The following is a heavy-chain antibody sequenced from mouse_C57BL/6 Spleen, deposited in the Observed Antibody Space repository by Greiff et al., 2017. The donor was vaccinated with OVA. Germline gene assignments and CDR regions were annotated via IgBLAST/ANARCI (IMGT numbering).Heavy chain of an antibody. CDR1: GYTFTDYE. CDR3: TRFGSSYVGYFDV. Sequence: QVQLKESGAELVRPGASVTLSCKASGYTFTDYEMHWVKQTPVHGLEWIGAIDPETGGTAYNQKFKGKAILTADKSSSTAYMELRSLTSEDSAVYYCTRFGSSYVGYFDVWGTGTTVTVSS. J-gene: IGHJ1*03. D-gene: IGHD1-1*01. V-gene: IGHV1-15*01. CDR2: IDPETGGT.